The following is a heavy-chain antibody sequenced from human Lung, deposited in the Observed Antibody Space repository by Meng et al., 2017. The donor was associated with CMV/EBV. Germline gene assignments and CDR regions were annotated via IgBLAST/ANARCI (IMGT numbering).Heavy chain of an antibody. D-gene: IGHD2-21*02. CDR2: IYHSGST. J-gene: IGHJ4*02. Sequence: VHVQASGPGLGKPSRTLSLPSADSGGSLSSRNWWSWVRQPPGKGLEWIGEIYHSGSTNYNPSLKSRVTISVDESKNQFSLRLSSVTAADTAVYYCARIGAYCGGDCYHPRWGQGTLVTVSS. CDR3: ARIGAYCGGDCYHPR. V-gene: IGHV4-4*02. CDR1: GGSLSSRNW.